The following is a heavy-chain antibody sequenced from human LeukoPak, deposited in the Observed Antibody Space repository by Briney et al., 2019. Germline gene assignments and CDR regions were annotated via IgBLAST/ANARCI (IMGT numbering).Heavy chain of an antibody. CDR1: GFTFSNYA. CDR2: ISHSGGSA. CDR3: ARDPTLRYFDWLTY. J-gene: IGHJ4*02. D-gene: IGHD3-9*01. V-gene: IGHV3-23*01. Sequence: PGGSLRLSCAASGFTFSNYAMGWVRQAPGKGLEWVSGISHSGGSAYYADSVKGRFTISRDNAKNSLYLQMNSLRAEDTAVYYCARDPTLRYFDWLTYWGQGTLVTVSS.